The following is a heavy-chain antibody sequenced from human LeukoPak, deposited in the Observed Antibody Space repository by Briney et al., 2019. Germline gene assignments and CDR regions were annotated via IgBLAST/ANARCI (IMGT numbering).Heavy chain of an antibody. CDR3: ARWVGGHYDY. J-gene: IGHJ4*02. D-gene: IGHD2-21*01. V-gene: IGHV3-7*01. CDR2: IKQDGSEK. Sequence: GGSLRLSCGVSEFTFSNYWTTWVRQAPGKGRGWVANIKQDGSEKYYVDSVKGRFTISRDNAKNSLYLQMSSRRAEDTAGYYCARWVGGHYDYWGQGTLVTVSS. CDR1: EFTFSNYW.